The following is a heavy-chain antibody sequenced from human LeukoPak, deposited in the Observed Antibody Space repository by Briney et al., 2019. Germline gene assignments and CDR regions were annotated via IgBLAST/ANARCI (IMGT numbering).Heavy chain of an antibody. V-gene: IGHV3-53*01. CDR3: ARHQPDSSGYYPEYFQH. CDR2: IYSGGST. CDR1: GFTVSSNY. Sequence: GGSLRLSCAASGFTVSSNYMSWVRQAPGKGLEWVSVIYSGGSTYYADSVKGRFTISRDNSKNTLYLQMNSLRAEDTAVYYCARHQPDSSGYYPEYFQHWGQGTLVTVSS. D-gene: IGHD3-22*01. J-gene: IGHJ1*01.